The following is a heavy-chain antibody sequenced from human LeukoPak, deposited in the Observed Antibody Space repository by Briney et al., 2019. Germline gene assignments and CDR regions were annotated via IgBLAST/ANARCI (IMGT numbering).Heavy chain of an antibody. D-gene: IGHD6-6*01. J-gene: IGHJ4*02. V-gene: IGHV3-48*01. Sequence: GGSLRLSCAASGFTFSSYSMNWVRQAPGKGLEWVSYISSGSSTIYYADSVKGRFTISRDNAKNSLYLQMNSLRAEDTAVYYCARDRGSSSSFDYWGQGTLVTVSS. CDR2: ISSGSSTI. CDR1: GFTFSSYS. CDR3: ARDRGSSSSFDY.